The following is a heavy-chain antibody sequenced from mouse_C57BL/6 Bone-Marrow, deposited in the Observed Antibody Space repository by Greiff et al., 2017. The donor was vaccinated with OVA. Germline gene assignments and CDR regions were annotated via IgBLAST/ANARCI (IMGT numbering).Heavy chain of an antibody. Sequence: QVQLQQPGAELVKPGASVKLSCKASGYTFTSYWMHWVKQRPGQGLAWIGMIHPNSSSTNYNEKFKSKATLTVDKSSSTAYMQLSSLTSEDSAVYYCTRGGLRGTYWGQGTLVTVSA. V-gene: IGHV1-64*01. CDR2: IHPNSSST. CDR1: GYTFTSYW. J-gene: IGHJ3*01. CDR3: TRGGLRGTY. D-gene: IGHD1-1*01.